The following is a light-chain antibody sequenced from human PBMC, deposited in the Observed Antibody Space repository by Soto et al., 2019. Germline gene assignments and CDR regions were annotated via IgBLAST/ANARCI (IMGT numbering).Light chain of an antibody. V-gene: IGLV1-47*02. CDR2: SNN. CDR1: SSNIGSNY. Sequence: QAVVTQPPSASGTPGQRVTISCSGSSSNIGSNYVYWYQQLPGTAPKLLIYSNNQRPSGVPDRFSGSKSGTSASLAISGLRSEDEADYYCAAWDDSLRGRVFGGGTKVTVL. CDR3: AAWDDSLRGRV. J-gene: IGLJ3*02.